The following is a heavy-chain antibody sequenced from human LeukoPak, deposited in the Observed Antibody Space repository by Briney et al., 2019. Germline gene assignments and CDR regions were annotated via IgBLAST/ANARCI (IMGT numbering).Heavy chain of an antibody. D-gene: IGHD6-13*01. CDR1: GYTFTGYY. J-gene: IGHJ4*02. CDR2: INPNSGGT. Sequence: ASVKVSCKASGYTFTGYYMHWVRQAPGQGLEWMGWINPNSGGTKYAQKFQGRVTMTRDTSISTAYMELSSLTSDDTAVYYCARCVEQQLVPDYWGQGTLVTVSS. CDR3: ARCVEQQLVPDY. V-gene: IGHV1-2*02.